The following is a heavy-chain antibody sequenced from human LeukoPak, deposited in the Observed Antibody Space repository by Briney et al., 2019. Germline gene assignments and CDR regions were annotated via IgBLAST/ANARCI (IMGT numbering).Heavy chain of an antibody. V-gene: IGHV4-4*07. CDR2: IYSGGST. J-gene: IGHJ4*02. Sequence: SETLSLTCTVSGGSISSYYWSWIRQPAGKGLEWIGRIYSGGSTSYNPSLKSRVSMSVDTSKNQFSLRLSSVTAADTAVYYCARGGVIQLWPFDYWGQGILVTVSS. CDR1: GGSISSYY. D-gene: IGHD3-16*01. CDR3: ARGGVIQLWPFDY.